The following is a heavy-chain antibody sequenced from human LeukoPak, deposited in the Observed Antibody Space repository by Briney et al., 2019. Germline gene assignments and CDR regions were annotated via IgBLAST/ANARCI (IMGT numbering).Heavy chain of an antibody. CDR2: ISSSSSTK. V-gene: IGHV3-48*01. D-gene: IGHD3-10*01. Sequence: GGSLRLSCAASGFTFSSYSMNWVRQAPGKGLEWVSYISSSSSTKYYADSMKGRFTISRDNSKNTLYLQMNSLRAEDTAVYYCTKEGLPSGTSWSAWFDPWGQGTLVTVSS. J-gene: IGHJ5*02. CDR3: TKEGLPSGTSWSAWFDP. CDR1: GFTFSSYS.